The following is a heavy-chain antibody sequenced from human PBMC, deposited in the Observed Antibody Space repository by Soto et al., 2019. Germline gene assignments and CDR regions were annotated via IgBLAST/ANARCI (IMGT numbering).Heavy chain of an antibody. CDR3: AKGRRITMMEYFQH. D-gene: IGHD3-22*01. Sequence: PGGSLRLSCAASGFTFSSYGMHWVRQAPGKGLEWVAVISYDGSNKYYADSVKGRFTISRDNSKNTLYLQMNSLRAEDTAVYYCAKGRRITMMEYFQHWGQGTLVTVSS. V-gene: IGHV3-30*18. CDR1: GFTFSSYG. CDR2: ISYDGSNK. J-gene: IGHJ1*01.